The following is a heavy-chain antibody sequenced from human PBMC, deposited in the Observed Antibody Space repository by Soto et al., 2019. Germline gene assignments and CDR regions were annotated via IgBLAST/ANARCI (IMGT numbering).Heavy chain of an antibody. CDR2: IKQDGSEK. Sequence: EVQLVESGGGLVQPGGSLRLSCAASGFTFSSYWMSWVRQAPGKGLEWVANIKQDGSEKYYVDSVKGRFTISRDNAKNSLYLQMNSLRAEDTAVYYCASGYSSSWYHYGMDVWGQGTTVTVSS. V-gene: IGHV3-7*01. J-gene: IGHJ6*02. CDR3: ASGYSSSWYHYGMDV. D-gene: IGHD6-13*01. CDR1: GFTFSSYW.